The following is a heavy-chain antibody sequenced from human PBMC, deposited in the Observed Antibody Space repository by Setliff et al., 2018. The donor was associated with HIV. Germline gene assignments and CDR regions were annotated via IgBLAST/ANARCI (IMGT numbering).Heavy chain of an antibody. V-gene: IGHV4-34*01. CDR2: INHSGST. CDR1: GGSFSEYY. J-gene: IGHJ6*03. D-gene: IGHD3-3*01. Sequence: PSETLSLTCAVYGGSFSEYYWSWIRQSPGKGLEWIGEINHSGSTHYNPPLKSRATISVDTSKNQFSLKLNSVTAADTAVYYCARSPPTTFWSGYTYYYYMDVWGKGTTVTVSS. CDR3: ARSPPTTFWSGYTYYYYMDV.